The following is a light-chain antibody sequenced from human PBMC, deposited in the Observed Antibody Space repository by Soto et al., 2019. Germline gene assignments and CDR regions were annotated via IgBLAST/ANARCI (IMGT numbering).Light chain of an antibody. V-gene: IGKV1-39*01. J-gene: IGKJ3*01. CDR1: QSSNTY. CDR3: QQSYSTPLT. CDR2: DAF. Sequence: DIQMTQSPSSLSASVGASVTITCRASQSSNTYLTWYQQKPGKAPKLLIYDAFNLQNAVPSRFSGSGSGSDFTLTISSLQPEDFAISYCQQSYSTPLTFGPGTKVDI.